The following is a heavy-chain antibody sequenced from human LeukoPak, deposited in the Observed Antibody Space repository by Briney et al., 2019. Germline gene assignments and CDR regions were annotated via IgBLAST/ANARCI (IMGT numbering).Heavy chain of an antibody. CDR3: VRVIKYCSSTSCYAEWDYYYGMDV. CDR1: GFTFSSYA. V-gene: IGHV3-64D*09. Sequence: PGGSLRLSCSASGFTFSSYAMHWVRQAPGKGLEYVSAISSNGGSTYYADSVKGRFTISRDNSKNTLYLQMSSLRAEDTAVYYCVRVIKYCSSTSCYAEWDYYYGMDVWGQGTTVTVSS. J-gene: IGHJ6*02. CDR2: ISSNGGST. D-gene: IGHD2-2*01.